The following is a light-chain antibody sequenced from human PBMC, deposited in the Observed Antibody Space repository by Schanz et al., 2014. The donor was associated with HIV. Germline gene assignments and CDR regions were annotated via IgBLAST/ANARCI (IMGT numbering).Light chain of an antibody. CDR3: CSYVGTTTVV. CDR2: EIN. Sequence: QSALTQPPSASGSLVQSVTISCTGTSDDVGGYNYVSWYQQHPGKAPNLLIYEINKRPSGVPDRFSGSKSGNTASLTISGLQAEDEADYYCCSYVGTTTVVFGGGTKLTVL. J-gene: IGLJ2*01. V-gene: IGLV2-8*01. CDR1: SDDVGGYNY.